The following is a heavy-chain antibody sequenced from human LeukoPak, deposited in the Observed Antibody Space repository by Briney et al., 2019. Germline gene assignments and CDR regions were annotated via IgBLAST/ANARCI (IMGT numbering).Heavy chain of an antibody. CDR3: ARGKRGYSSSWYDY. V-gene: IGHV4-39*07. Sequence: PSETLSLTCTVSGGSISSSFYYWGWIRQPPGKGLEWMGEINHSGSTNYNPSLKSRVSISVDSSKNQFSLKVSSVTAADTAVYYCARGKRGYSSSWYDYWGQGTLVTVSS. CDR1: GGSISSSFYY. D-gene: IGHD6-13*01. CDR2: INHSGST. J-gene: IGHJ4*02.